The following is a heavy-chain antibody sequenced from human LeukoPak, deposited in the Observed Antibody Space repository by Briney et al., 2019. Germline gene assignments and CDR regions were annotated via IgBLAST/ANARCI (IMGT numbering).Heavy chain of an antibody. CDR2: INSDGSST. V-gene: IGHV3-74*01. J-gene: IGHJ6*02. D-gene: IGHD6-13*01. Sequence: GGSLRLSCAASGFTFSSYWMHWVRQAPGKGLVWVSRINSDGSSTSYADSVKGRFTISRDNAKNTLHLQMNSLRAEDTAVYYWARVGAAAGPYYYYGMDVWGQGTTVTVSS. CDR1: GFTFSSYW. CDR3: ARVGAAAGPYYYYGMDV.